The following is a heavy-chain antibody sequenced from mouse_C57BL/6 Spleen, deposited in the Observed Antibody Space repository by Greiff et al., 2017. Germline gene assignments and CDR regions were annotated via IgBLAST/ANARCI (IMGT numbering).Heavy chain of an antibody. J-gene: IGHJ2*01. D-gene: IGHD2-3*01. CDR3: ARDDGYYFDY. CDR1: GFTFSDYY. CDR2: INYDGSST. Sequence: EVKLVESEGGLVQPGSSMKLSCTASGFTFSDYYMAWVRQVPEKGLEWVANINYDGSSTYYLDSLKSRFIISRYNAKNILYLQMSSLKSEDTATYYCARDDGYYFDYWGQGTTLTVSS. V-gene: IGHV5-16*01.